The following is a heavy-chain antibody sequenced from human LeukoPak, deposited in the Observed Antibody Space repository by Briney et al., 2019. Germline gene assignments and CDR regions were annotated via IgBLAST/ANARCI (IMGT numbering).Heavy chain of an antibody. CDR1: GGSISSSSYY. D-gene: IGHD3-10*01. Sequence: PSQTLSLTCTVSGGSISSSSYYWGWIRQPPGKGLEWIGSIYYSGSTYYNPSLKSRVTISVDTSKNQFSLKLSSVTAADTAVYYCARLLNMVRDRYYYYYGMDVWGQGTTVTVSS. CDR2: IYYSGST. CDR3: ARLLNMVRDRYYYYYGMDV. V-gene: IGHV4-39*01. J-gene: IGHJ6*02.